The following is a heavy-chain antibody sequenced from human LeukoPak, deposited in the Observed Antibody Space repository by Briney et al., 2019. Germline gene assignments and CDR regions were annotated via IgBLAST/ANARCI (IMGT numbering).Heavy chain of an antibody. V-gene: IGHV1-69*01. CDR1: GGTFSSYA. CDR2: IIPIFGTA. D-gene: IGHD1-1*01. Sequence: SVKVSCKASGGTFSSYAISWVRQAPGQGLEWMGGIIPIFGTANYAQKFQGRVTITADDSTSTAYMELSSLRSEDTAVYYCARQPMPRSTFDYWGQGTLVTVSS. J-gene: IGHJ4*02. CDR3: ARQPMPRSTFDY.